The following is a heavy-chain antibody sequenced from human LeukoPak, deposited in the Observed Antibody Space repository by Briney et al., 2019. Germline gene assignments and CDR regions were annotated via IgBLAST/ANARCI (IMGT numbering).Heavy chain of an antibody. CDR1: GFTFSSYA. V-gene: IGHV3-30-3*01. CDR3: ARSQSTYNYYGSGSLDY. CDR2: ISYDGSNK. J-gene: IGHJ4*02. D-gene: IGHD3-10*01. Sequence: PGGSLRLSCAASGFTFSSYAMHWVRQAPGKGLEWVAVISYDGSNKYYADSVKGRFTISRDNSKNTLYLQMNSLRAEDTAVYYCARSQSTYNYYGSGSLDYWGQGTLVTVSS.